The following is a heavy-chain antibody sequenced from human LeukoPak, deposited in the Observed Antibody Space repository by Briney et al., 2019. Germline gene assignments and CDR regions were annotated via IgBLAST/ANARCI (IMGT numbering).Heavy chain of an antibody. CDR2: VYYSGST. CDR3: ASHRRSHGSEY. CDR1: GASFEHYF. J-gene: IGHJ4*02. Sequence: PSETLSLTCTVSGASFEHYFWSWIRQPPGRGLEWIGYVYYSGSTDYSPFLKSRLTISADTSKNQFSLKLNSVTAADTAVYYCASHRRSHGSEYWGQGTLVTVSS. V-gene: IGHV4-59*01. D-gene: IGHD3-10*01.